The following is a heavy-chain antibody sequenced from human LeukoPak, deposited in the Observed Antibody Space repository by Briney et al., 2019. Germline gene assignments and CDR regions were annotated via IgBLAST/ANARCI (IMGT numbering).Heavy chain of an antibody. D-gene: IGHD2-15*01. V-gene: IGHV1-8*02. CDR3: ARGHPVVGWFDP. Sequence: ASVKVSCKASGYTFTSYGISWVRQAPGQGLEWMGWMNPNSGNTGYAQKFQGRVTMTRNTSISTAYMELSSLRSEDTAVYYCARGHPVVGWFDPWGQGTLVTVSS. CDR1: GYTFTSYG. CDR2: MNPNSGNT. J-gene: IGHJ5*02.